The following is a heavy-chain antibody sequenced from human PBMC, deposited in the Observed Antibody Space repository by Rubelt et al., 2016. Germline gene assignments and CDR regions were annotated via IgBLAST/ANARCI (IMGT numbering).Heavy chain of an antibody. Sequence: QVQLQESGPGLVKPSQTLSLTCTVSGGSISSGGYYWSWIRQHPGKGLEWIGYIYYSGSTYDNPSPKSRITISVDTSKNPFSLKLSSGTAAETAVYYCARGDYDSSGDADYWGQGTLVTVSS. J-gene: IGHJ4*02. D-gene: IGHD3-22*01. V-gene: IGHV4-31*03. CDR3: ARGDYDSSGDADY. CDR1: GGSISSGGYY. CDR2: IYYSGST.